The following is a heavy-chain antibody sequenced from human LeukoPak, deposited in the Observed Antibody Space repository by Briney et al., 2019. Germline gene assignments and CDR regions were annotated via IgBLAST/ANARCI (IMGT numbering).Heavy chain of an antibody. D-gene: IGHD2-21*01. V-gene: IGHV4-39*07. Sequence: SETLSLTCTVSGGSISSNNHYWGWIRQPAGKGLEWIGHIYYSGSIFLNPSLKSRVTISADTSKNQFSLKLSSVTAADAAFYYCARVPLWFGTGYMDVWGKGTTVIVSS. CDR1: GGSISSNNHY. J-gene: IGHJ6*03. CDR2: IYYSGSI. CDR3: ARVPLWFGTGYMDV.